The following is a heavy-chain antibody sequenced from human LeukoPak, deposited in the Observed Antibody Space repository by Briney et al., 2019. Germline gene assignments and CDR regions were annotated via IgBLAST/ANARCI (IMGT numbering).Heavy chain of an antibody. D-gene: IGHD5-18*01. CDR2: INPNSGGT. CDR1: GYTFTGYY. J-gene: IGHJ4*02. CDR3: ARVGSITAMVNFDY. Sequence: ASVKVSCKASGYTFTGYYMHWVRQAPGQGLEWMGWINPNSGGTNYAQKFQGRVTMTRDTSISTAYMELSRLRSDDTAVYYCARVGSITAMVNFDYWGQGTLVTVSS. V-gene: IGHV1-2*02.